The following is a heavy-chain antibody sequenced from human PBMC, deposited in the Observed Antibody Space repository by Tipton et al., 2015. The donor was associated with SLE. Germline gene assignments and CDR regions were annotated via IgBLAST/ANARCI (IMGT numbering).Heavy chain of an antibody. CDR2: IYNIGST. J-gene: IGHJ4*02. Sequence: TLSLTCTVSGGSINGYYWNWIRQPPGKALEWIGYIYNIGSTSTNPSLKSRVTTSLDTSKNQFSLRLTSVTAADTAVYYCARRVVPDYWGQGTLVTVSS. CDR1: GGSINGYY. D-gene: IGHD2-2*01. V-gene: IGHV4-59*01. CDR3: ARRVVPDY.